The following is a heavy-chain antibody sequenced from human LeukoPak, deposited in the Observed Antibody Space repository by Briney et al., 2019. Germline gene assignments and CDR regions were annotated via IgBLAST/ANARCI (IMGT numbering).Heavy chain of an antibody. CDR1: RLTLSTYT. V-gene: IGHV3-21*01. CDR3: ARVPPDY. CDR2: ISSSGSNT. Sequence: GGSLRLSCAASRLTLSTYTMKWVRQPPGKGREWVSSISSSGSNTYYADSVKGRFTISRDNAKNSLHLQMNSLRAEDTAVYYCARVPPDYWGQGTLVTVSS. J-gene: IGHJ4*02.